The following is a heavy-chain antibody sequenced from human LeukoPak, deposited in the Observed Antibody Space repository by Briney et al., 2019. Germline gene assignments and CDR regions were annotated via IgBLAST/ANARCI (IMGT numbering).Heavy chain of an antibody. CDR1: AFTFSDYW. V-gene: IGHV3-7*01. CDR3: TRDRGWQQFDY. D-gene: IGHD5-24*01. CDR2: INKDGSEN. J-gene: IGHJ4*02. Sequence: GGSLRLSCAASAFTFSDYWMTWVRRAPGKGLERVANINKDGSENYYLDSVKGRFTISRDNAKNSLYLQMSSLRDDDTAVYYCTRDRGWQQFDYWGQGTLVTVSS.